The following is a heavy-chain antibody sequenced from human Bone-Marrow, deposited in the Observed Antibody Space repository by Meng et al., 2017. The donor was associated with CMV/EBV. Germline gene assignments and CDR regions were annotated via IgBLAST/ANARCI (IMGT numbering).Heavy chain of an antibody. D-gene: IGHD2-2*01. CDR3: ARGGRYCSTMSCLELGN. Sequence: GESLKISCAASGFTFSSYGMHWVRQAPGKGLEWVSRINSDGTSTSYADYVKGRLTIYRDSAKNTAYLQMDSLRVEDTAVYYCARGGRYCSTMSCLELGNWGQGTLVTVAS. CDR2: INSDGTST. V-gene: IGHV3-74*01. J-gene: IGHJ4*02. CDR1: GFTFSSYG.